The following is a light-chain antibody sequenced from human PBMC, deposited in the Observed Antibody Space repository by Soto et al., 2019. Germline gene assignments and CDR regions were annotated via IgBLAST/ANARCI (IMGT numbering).Light chain of an antibody. V-gene: IGKV1-39*01. CDR1: QSISSY. CDR3: HHSYSTPYT. CDR2: AAS. J-gene: IGKJ2*01. Sequence: DIQMTQSPSSLSASVGDRVTITCRASQSISSYLNWYQQKPGKAPKLLIYAASSLQSGFPSRFSGSGSGTDFTLSISSLQRKGFATYHFHHSYSTPYTFGQGTQLEIK.